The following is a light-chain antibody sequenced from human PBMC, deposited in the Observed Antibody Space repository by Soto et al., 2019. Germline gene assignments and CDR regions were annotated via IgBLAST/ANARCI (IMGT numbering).Light chain of an antibody. J-gene: IGKJ1*01. CDR2: GAS. CDR1: QSVSSN. V-gene: IGKV3-15*01. CDR3: QQYNNWPPWT. Sequence: EIVMTHSPATLSVSPGERATLSCRASQSVSSNLAWYQQKPGQAPRLLIYGASTRATGIPARFSGSGSGTDFTRTISSLQSEDFAVYYCQQYNNWPPWTFGQGTKVDIK.